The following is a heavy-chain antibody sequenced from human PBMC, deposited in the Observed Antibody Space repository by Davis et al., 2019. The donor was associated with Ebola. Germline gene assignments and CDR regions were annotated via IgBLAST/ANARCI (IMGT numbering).Heavy chain of an antibody. CDR1: GYTFTTYY. D-gene: IGHD6-13*01. Sequence: AASVKVSCKASGYTFTTYYIHWVRQAPGQGLEWMGIINPSGGRTTYAQKFQGRVTMTRDTSTSTVYIEMSSLRSEDTAVYYCARDGQQQLLVDTWFDPWGQGTLVTVSS. V-gene: IGHV1-46*01. CDR2: INPSGGRT. CDR3: ARDGQQQLLVDTWFDP. J-gene: IGHJ5*02.